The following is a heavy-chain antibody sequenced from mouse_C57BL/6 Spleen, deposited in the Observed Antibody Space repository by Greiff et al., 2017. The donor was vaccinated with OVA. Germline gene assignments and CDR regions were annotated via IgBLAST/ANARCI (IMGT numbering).Heavy chain of an antibody. Sequence: DVHLVESGGGLVKPGGSLKLSCAASGFTFSDYGMHWVRQAPEKGLEWVAYISSGSSTIYYADTVKGRFTISRDNAKNTLFLQMTSLRSEDTAMYYCARDYDYYCSSYWYFDVWGTGTTVTVSS. CDR3: ARDYDYYCSSYWYFDV. CDR2: ISSGSSTI. J-gene: IGHJ1*03. V-gene: IGHV5-17*01. CDR1: GFTFSDYG. D-gene: IGHD1-1*01.